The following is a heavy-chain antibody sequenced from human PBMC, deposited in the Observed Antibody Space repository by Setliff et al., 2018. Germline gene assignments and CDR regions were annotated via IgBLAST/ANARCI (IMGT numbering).Heavy chain of an antibody. V-gene: IGHV3-21*05. Sequence: SGGSLRLSCAASGFTFSGYSMNWVRQAPGKGLEWVSYISSTNNFISYADSGKGRFIISRDNAKSSLYLQMNSLRAEDTAVYYCTTAFSGTSCHWGQGTVVTVSS. J-gene: IGHJ4*02. D-gene: IGHD2-15*01. CDR2: ISSTNNFI. CDR3: TTAFSGTSCH. CDR1: GFTFSGYS.